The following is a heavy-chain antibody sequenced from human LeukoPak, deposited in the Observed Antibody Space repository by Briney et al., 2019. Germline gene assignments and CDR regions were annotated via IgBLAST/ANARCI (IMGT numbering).Heavy chain of an antibody. CDR1: GFNFDDYV. V-gene: IGHV3-20*04. CDR3: ARSRHSYDSSGFPHY. Sequence: GSLRLSCAASGFNFDDYVMSWVRQAPGKGLEWVSGINWNGGSRGYADSVKGRFTISRDNAKNSLYLQMNSLRAEDTALYYCARSRHSYDSSGFPHYWGQGALVTVSS. CDR2: INWNGGSR. D-gene: IGHD3-22*01. J-gene: IGHJ4*02.